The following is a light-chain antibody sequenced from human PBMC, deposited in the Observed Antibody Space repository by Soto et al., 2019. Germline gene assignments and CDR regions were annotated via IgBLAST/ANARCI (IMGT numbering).Light chain of an antibody. J-gene: IGLJ1*01. CDR3: LSYTTSTTYV. V-gene: IGLV2-14*03. CDR2: DVS. Sequence: QSVLTQPASVSGSPGQSITISCTGTTSDVGAYNHVSWYQHHPGKAPKLMIYDVSNRPSGVSNRFSGSKSGNTASLTISGLQAEDEADYYCLSYTTSTTYVLGTGTRSPS. CDR1: TSDVGAYNH.